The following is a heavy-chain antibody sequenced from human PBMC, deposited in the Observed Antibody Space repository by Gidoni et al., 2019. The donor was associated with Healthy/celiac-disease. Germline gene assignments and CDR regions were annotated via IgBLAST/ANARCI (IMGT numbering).Heavy chain of an antibody. CDR1: VFPLSSYG. D-gene: IGHD6-13*01. Sequence: QVQLVESGGGVCQPRRSRRLSCAASVFPLSSYGMHWVRQAPGKGLEWVAVISYEGSNKYYADSVKGRFTISRDNSKNTLYLQMNSLRAEDTAVYYCAKGRGKQQLVPRQAFDYWGQGTLVTVSS. J-gene: IGHJ4*02. CDR3: AKGRGKQQLVPRQAFDY. V-gene: IGHV3-30*18. CDR2: ISYEGSNK.